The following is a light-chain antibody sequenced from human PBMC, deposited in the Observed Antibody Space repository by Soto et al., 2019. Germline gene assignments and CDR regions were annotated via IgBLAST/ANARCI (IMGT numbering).Light chain of an antibody. CDR1: QSVSSN. Sequence: EIVMTQSPATLSVSPGERATLSCRASQSVSSNLAWYQQKPGQAPRLLICGASTRATGTPARFSGSGSGTEFTLTISSLQSEDFAVYYCQQYNNWPPEYTFGQGTKLEIK. CDR2: GAS. J-gene: IGKJ2*01. V-gene: IGKV3-15*01. CDR3: QQYNNWPPEYT.